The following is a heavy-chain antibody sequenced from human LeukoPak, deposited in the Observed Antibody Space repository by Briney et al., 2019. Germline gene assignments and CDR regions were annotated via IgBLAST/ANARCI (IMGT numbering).Heavy chain of an antibody. CDR3: GSPDGSPWFDP. V-gene: IGHV3-30*03. Sequence: GGSLRLSCAASGVTLSDHHMDWARQAPGKGLEWVAIVSYGGSNVYYADSVKGRFTISRDDSNNTLYLQMDSLRPEDTAVYYCGSPDGSPWFDPWGQGTLVTVSS. CDR1: GVTLSDHH. CDR2: VSYGGSNV. J-gene: IGHJ5*02. D-gene: IGHD3-10*01.